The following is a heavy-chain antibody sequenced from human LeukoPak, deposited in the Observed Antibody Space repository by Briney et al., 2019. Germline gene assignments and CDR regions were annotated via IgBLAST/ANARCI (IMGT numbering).Heavy chain of an antibody. D-gene: IGHD3-10*01. CDR2: ISYIGST. V-gene: IGHV4-59*11. CDR1: GDSFSSHY. CDR3: ARGGGLLYLGESISPESWFDP. Sequence: SETLSLTCTVSGDSFSSHYWTWIRQPPGKGLEWIGYISYIGSTNYNPSLKSRVTISIDTSKNQFSLNLSSVTAADTAVYYCARGGGLLYLGESISPESWFDPWGQGTLVTVSS. J-gene: IGHJ5*02.